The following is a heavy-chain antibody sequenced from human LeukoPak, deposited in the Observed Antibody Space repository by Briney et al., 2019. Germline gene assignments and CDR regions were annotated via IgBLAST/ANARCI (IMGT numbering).Heavy chain of an antibody. CDR2: IYYGGST. J-gene: IGHJ6*02. CDR3: ARLPVVPAEMGYYYYGMDV. D-gene: IGHD2-2*01. V-gene: IGHV4-39*01. Sequence: SETPSLTCTVPGGSISSTSYYWGCIRQPPGKWLEWLGRIYYGGSTYYNPSLKSRVTISVDTSKNQFSLKLSSVTAADTAVYYCARLPVVPAEMGYYYYGMDVWGQGTTVTVSS. CDR1: GGSISSTSYY.